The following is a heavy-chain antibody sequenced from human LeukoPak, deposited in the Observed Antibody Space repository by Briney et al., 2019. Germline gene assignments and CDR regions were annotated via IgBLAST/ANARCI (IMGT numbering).Heavy chain of an antibody. CDR3: VRGVRGVIPTYYYYYGMDV. Sequence: PSETLSLTCTVSGGSISSYYWSWIRQPPGKGLEWIGYIYYSGSTNYNPSLKSRVTISVDTSKNQFSLKLSSVTAADTAVYYCVRGVRGVIPTYYYYYGMDVWGQGTTVTVSS. J-gene: IGHJ6*02. CDR1: GGSISSYY. CDR2: IYYSGST. V-gene: IGHV4-59*01. D-gene: IGHD3-10*01.